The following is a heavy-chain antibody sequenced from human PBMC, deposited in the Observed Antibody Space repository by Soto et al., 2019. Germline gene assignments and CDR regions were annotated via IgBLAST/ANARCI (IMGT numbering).Heavy chain of an antibody. J-gene: IGHJ4*02. V-gene: IGHV1-69*06. CDR1: GDTFTTNS. CDR2: IIPVVGTT. Sequence: QVQLVPSGAEVQKPGSSVKVSCKASGDTFTTNSLNWVRQAPGQGLEWMGGIIPVVGTTKYAQKYQDRVTITGDKSTNTAYMELSSLRSDDTAVYYCARGLLYATTYFDYWGQGTPVTVSS. CDR3: ARGLLYATTYFDY. D-gene: IGHD2-8*01.